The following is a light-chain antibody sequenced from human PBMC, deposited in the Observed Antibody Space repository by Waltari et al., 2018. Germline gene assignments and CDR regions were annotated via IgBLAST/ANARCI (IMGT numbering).Light chain of an antibody. J-gene: IGKJ3*01. V-gene: IGKV4-1*01. Sequence: DIVMTQSPDSLAVSLGERVTINCKSSQSLLYSSNNKNYLAWYQQKPGQAPKLLIYWASTRESGVPNRFSGSGSGTDFTLTISGLQAEDVAVYYCQQYYGTPFTFGPGTKLDVK. CDR1: QSLLYSSNNKNY. CDR2: WAS. CDR3: QQYYGTPFT.